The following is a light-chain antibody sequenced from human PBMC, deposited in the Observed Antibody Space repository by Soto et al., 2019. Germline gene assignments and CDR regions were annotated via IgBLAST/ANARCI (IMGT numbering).Light chain of an antibody. CDR3: SSYTSSSTLVV. Sequence: QSVLTQPASVSGSPGQSITISCTGTSSDVGGYNYVSWYQQHPGKAPKLMIYEVSNRPSGVSNRFSGSKSGNTASLTISGLQADDEADYYCSSYTSSSTLVVFGGVTKLTVL. CDR2: EVS. J-gene: IGLJ2*01. V-gene: IGLV2-14*01. CDR1: SSDVGGYNY.